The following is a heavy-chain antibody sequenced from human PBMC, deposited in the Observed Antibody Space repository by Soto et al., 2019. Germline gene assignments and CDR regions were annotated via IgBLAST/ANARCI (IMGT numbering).Heavy chain of an antibody. CDR1: GYSFTTYW. J-gene: IGHJ4*02. V-gene: IGHV5-51*03. Sequence: EVQLVQSGAEVKKPGESLKISCKGSGYSFTTYWIGWVRQMPGKGLEWMGIIYPGDSDTIYSPSFQGQVTISSDQSNGTAYLQWSSLQASDTAMYYSARRYRGYDFGYWGQGTLVTVSS. CDR3: ARRYRGYDFGY. CDR2: IYPGDSDT. D-gene: IGHD5-12*01.